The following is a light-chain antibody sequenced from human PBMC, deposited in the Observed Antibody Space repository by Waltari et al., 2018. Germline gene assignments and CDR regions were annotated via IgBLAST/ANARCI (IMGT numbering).Light chain of an antibody. CDR1: QSVSSY. CDR3: QQRSNWPGT. V-gene: IGKV3-11*01. J-gene: IGKJ1*01. Sequence: EIVLTQSPATLSLSPGERATLSCRASQSVSSYLAWYQQKHGKAPRLLIYDASNRATGIPARFSGSGSGTDFTLTISSLEPEDFAVYYCQQRSNWPGTFGQGTKVEIK. CDR2: DAS.